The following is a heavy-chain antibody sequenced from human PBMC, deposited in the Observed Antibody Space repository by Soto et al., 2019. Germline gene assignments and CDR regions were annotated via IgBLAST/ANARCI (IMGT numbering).Heavy chain of an antibody. CDR2: ISGSGGST. CDR3: EKPPVSGFNNLEN. V-gene: IGHV3-23*01. J-gene: IGHJ4*02. D-gene: IGHD3-22*01. CDR1: GFTFTTYA. Sequence: GGSLRLSCAASGFTFTTYAMSWVRQAPGKGLEWVSTISGSGGSTYYAGSVEGRFTISRDNSKNTLYLQMNTLRAEDTAVYYCEKPPVSGFNNLENWGQGTLVTVS.